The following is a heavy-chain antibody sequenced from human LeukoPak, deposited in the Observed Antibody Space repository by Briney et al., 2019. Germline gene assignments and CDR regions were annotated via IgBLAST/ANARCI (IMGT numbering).Heavy chain of an antibody. CDR3: ARVSDFWSGYYPNWFDP. J-gene: IGHJ5*02. CDR2: IYHSGST. D-gene: IGHD3-3*01. CDR1: GGSISSGGYS. Sequence: PSETLSLTCAVSGGSISSGGYSWSWIRQPPGKGLEWIGYIYHSGSTYYNPSLKSRVTISVDRSKNQFSLKLSSVTAADTAVYYCARVSDFWSGYYPNWFDPWGQGTLVTVSS. V-gene: IGHV4-30-2*01.